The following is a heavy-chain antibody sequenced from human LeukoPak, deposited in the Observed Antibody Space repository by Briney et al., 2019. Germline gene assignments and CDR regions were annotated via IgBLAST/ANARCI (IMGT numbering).Heavy chain of an antibody. CDR3: AARGYPFRNYYYYMDV. Sequence: GGSLRLSCAASGFTFDDYGMSWVRQAPGKGLEWVSGINWNGGSTGYADSVKGRFTISRDNAKNSLYLQMNSLRAEDTALYYCAARGYPFRNYYYYMDVWGKGTTVTVSS. D-gene: IGHD5-18*01. CDR1: GFTFDDYG. J-gene: IGHJ6*03. V-gene: IGHV3-20*04. CDR2: INWNGGST.